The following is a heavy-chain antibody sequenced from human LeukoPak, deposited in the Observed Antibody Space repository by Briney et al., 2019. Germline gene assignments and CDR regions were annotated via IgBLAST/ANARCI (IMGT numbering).Heavy chain of an antibody. CDR1: GFIFSINW. D-gene: IGHD1-26*01. J-gene: IGHJ4*02. CDR2: IKGDGSET. CDR3: TRDDFSGSYCD. Sequence: PGGSLRLSCAGSGFIFSINWMSWVRQAPGKGLEWVANIKGDGSETYYVDSVKGRFTISRDSTRNSLYLQMNSLRADDTATYYCTRDDFSGSYCDWGQGTLVTVSS. V-gene: IGHV3-7*01.